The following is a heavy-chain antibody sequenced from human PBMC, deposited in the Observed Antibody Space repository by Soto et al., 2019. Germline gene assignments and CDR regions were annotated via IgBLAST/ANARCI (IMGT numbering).Heavy chain of an antibody. Sequence: SLSMPRTWTVCGSSISRGGYDGSWIHQHPGHVLEWSGYIYYSGSTYYNPARKSRVTISVDTSKYQCSLKLSSSTAADTAGYFCARGSHSRRFENWYFDLWCRGTLVNVSS. CDR3: ARGSHSRRFENWYFDL. D-gene: IGHD1-26*01. CDR2: IYYSGST. J-gene: IGHJ2*01. CDR1: GSSISRGGYD. V-gene: IGHV4-31*02.